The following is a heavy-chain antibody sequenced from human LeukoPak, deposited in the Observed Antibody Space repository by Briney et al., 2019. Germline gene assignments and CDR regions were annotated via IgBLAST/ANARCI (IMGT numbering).Heavy chain of an antibody. CDR1: GFTFSRYA. CDR2: ISSGGSTE. CDR3: AFGGNSGRVY. D-gene: IGHD4-23*01. Sequence: GGSLRLSCAASGFTFSRYAMSWVRQAPGKGLEWVSYISSGGSTEYYADSVKGRFTVSRDNAKNSLYLQMNSLRAEDTAVYYCAFGGNSGRVYWGQGTLVTVSS. J-gene: IGHJ4*02. V-gene: IGHV3-48*03.